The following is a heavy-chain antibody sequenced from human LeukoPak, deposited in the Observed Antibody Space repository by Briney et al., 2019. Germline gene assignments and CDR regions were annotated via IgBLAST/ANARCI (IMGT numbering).Heavy chain of an antibody. Sequence: GGSLRLSCAASGFAFSNYVMSWVRQAPGKGLELVSSISGSGVNTFYADSVKGRFTISRDNSKNTLYLQMNSLRADDTAVYYCAKDRNYYYTDVWGKGTTVTVSS. CDR1: GFAFSNYV. V-gene: IGHV3-23*01. CDR2: ISGSGVNT. J-gene: IGHJ6*03. CDR3: AKDRNYYYTDV.